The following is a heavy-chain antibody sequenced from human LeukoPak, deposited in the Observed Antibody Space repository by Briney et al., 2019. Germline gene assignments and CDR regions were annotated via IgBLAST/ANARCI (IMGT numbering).Heavy chain of an antibody. V-gene: IGHV3-21*01. CDR1: GFTFSSYS. CDR2: ISSSSSYI. CDR3: ARDRYGQQLVIGWFDP. Sequence: PGGSLRLSCAASGFTFSSYSMNWVRQAPGKGLEWVSSISSSSSYIYYADSVKGRFTISRDNAKNSLYLQMNSLRAEDTAVYYCARDRYGQQLVIGWFDPWGQGTLVTVSS. J-gene: IGHJ5*02. D-gene: IGHD6-13*01.